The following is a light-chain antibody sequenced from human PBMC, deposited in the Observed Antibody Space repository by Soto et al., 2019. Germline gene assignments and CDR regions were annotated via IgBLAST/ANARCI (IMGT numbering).Light chain of an antibody. J-gene: IGKJ2*01. V-gene: IGKV3-15*01. CDR1: QNIRSS. Sequence: EVVMTQSPASLSASPGERVTLSCRASQNIRSSLAWSQQRPGQAPRLLIYDASTRATGIPPRFSGGGSGTEFTITSSSLPSEDCAIYSGHQYDNWPPYTFGQGTTVEF. CDR2: DAS. CDR3: HQYDNWPPYT.